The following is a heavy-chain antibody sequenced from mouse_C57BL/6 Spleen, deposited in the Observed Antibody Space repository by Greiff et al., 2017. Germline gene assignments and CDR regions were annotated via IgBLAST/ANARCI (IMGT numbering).Heavy chain of an antibody. V-gene: IGHV1-66*01. CDR1: GYTFTSYY. CDR3: VRGGYYYGSSYGYAMDD. D-gene: IGHD1-1*01. J-gene: IGHJ4*01. CDR2: IYPGSGNT. Sequence: LQESGPELVKPGASVKISCKASGYTFTSYYIHWVKQRPGQGLEWIGWIYPGSGNTQSNEKFKGQATLTADTSSSTAYMHLSRLPSEVAAVYYCVRGGYYYGSSYGYAMDDWGQGTSVTVSS.